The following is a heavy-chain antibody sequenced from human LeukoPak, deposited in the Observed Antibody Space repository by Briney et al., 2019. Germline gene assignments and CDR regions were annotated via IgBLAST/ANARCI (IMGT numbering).Heavy chain of an antibody. CDR3: PRGYILAGGHNADFDS. D-gene: IGHD3-16*02. CDR1: GFTFSNFW. CDR2: INGDGTTT. J-gene: IGHJ4*02. Sequence: GGSLRLSCAASGFTFSNFWMHWVRQAPGKGLVWVSRINGDGTTTAYADSVKGRFIISRDNSKNMIYLQMNSLSPDDTAVYYCPRGYILAGGHNADFDSWGQGTLVIVSS. V-gene: IGHV3-74*01.